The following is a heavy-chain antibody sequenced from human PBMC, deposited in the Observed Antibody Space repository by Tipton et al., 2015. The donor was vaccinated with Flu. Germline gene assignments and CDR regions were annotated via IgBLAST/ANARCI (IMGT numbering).Heavy chain of an antibody. CDR1: GFTFNKYG. CDR2: ISYDGSDK. V-gene: IGHV3-30*18. Sequence: SPRLSCAASGFTFNKYGMHWVRQAPGKGLEWVALISYDGSDKYYADSVKGRLTISRDNSKNTLYLQLNSLRAGDTAVYYCAKAHTPQYIALPGPWGDTENYYSYYYGMDVWGQGTTVTVSS. CDR3: AKAHTPQYIALPGPWGDTENYYSYYYGMDV. D-gene: IGHD1-7*01. J-gene: IGHJ6*02.